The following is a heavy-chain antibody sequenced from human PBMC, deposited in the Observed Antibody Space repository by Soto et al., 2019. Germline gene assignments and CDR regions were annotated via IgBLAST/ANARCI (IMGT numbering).Heavy chain of an antibody. Sequence: GASVKVSCKASGYTFTCYGISWVRQAPGQGFEWMGWISAYNGNTNYAQKLQGRVTMTTDTSTSTAYMELRSLRSDDTAVYYCARGLGSGSYYNVYYYYGMDVWGQGTTVTVSS. D-gene: IGHD3-10*02. CDR3: ARGLGSGSYYNVYYYYGMDV. J-gene: IGHJ6*02. CDR2: ISAYNGNT. V-gene: IGHV1-18*04. CDR1: GYTFTCYG.